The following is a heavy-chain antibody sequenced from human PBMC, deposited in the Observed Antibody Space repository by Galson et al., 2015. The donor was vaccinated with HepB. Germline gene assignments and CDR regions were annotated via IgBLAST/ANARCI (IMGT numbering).Heavy chain of an antibody. J-gene: IGHJ3*02. CDR1: GFTVSSNY. CDR3: ARDWGYSSSRDTFDI. V-gene: IGHV3-66*01. Sequence: SLRLSCAASGFTVSSNYMSWVRQAPGKGPEWVSVIYSGGSTYYADSVKGRFTISRDNSKNTLYLQMNSLRAEDTAVYYCARDWGYSSSRDTFDIWGQGTVVTVSS. CDR2: IYSGGST. D-gene: IGHD6-13*01.